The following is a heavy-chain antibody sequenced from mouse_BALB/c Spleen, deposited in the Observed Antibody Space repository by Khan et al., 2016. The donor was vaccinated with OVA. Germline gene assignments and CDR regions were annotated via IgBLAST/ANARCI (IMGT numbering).Heavy chain of an antibody. D-gene: IGHD2-4*01. CDR3: ARNYDYDERLAY. CDR2: IWSGGSL. V-gene: IGHV2-2*02. J-gene: IGHJ3*01. Sequence: QVQLKQSGPGLVQPSQSLSITCTVSGFSLTSYGVHWVRQSPGKGLEWLRVIWSGGSLDYSAAFISRLSLSKDNSKSQLFVKMISLQTNNTAIYYCARNYDYDERLAYWGQGTRVTVSA. CDR1: GFSLTSYG.